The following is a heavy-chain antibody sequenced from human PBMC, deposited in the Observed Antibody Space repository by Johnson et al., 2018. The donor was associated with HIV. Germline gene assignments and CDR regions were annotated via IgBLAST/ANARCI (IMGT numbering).Heavy chain of an antibody. J-gene: IGHJ3*02. CDR1: GFSLSSYA. V-gene: IGHV3-30*04. D-gene: IGHD3-3*01. CDR2: ISYDGRNK. CDR3: TTGELWNGYYLHDAFDI. Sequence: VQLVESGGGVVQPGRSLRLSCAASGFSLSSYAMHWVRQAPGKGLEWVAVISYDGRNKDYADSVKGRCTISRDNSKNTLYLQMNSLKTEDTAVYYCTTGELWNGYYLHDAFDIWGQGTMVTVSS.